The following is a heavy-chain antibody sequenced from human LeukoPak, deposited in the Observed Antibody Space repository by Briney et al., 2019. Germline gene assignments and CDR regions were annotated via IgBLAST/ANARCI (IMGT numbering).Heavy chain of an antibody. CDR3: ARDSVIAVAGFDY. V-gene: IGHV3-21*01. CDR2: ISSSSSYI. D-gene: IGHD6-19*01. J-gene: IGHJ4*02. CDR1: GFTFSSCS. Sequence: KSGGSLRLSCAASGFTFSSCSMNWVRQAPGKGLEWVSSISSSSSYIYYADSVKGRFTISRDNAKNSLYLQMNSLRAEDTAVYYCARDSVIAVAGFDYWGQGTLVTVSS.